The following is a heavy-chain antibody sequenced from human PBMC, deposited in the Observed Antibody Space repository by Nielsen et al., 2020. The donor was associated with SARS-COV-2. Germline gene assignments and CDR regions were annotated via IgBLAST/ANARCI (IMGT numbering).Heavy chain of an antibody. J-gene: IGHJ4*02. V-gene: IGHV3-7*01. Sequence: GESLKISCAASGFTFSSYWMNWVRQAPGKGLEWVANIKEDGSEKYYADSVKGRFTISRDNAKDLLYLQMNSLRAEDTAVYFCARGVLWFGELLFSKADYWGQGTLVTVSS. CDR2: IKEDGSEK. D-gene: IGHD3-10*01. CDR3: ARGVLWFGELLFSKADY. CDR1: GFTFSSYW.